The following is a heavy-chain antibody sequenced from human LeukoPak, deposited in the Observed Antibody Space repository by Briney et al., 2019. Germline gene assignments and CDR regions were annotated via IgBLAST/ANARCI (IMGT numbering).Heavy chain of an antibody. CDR3: ARDVRPDY. CDR1: GFTFSSYW. V-gene: IGHV3-7*04. J-gene: IGHJ4*02. CDR2: IKQDGTEK. D-gene: IGHD6-6*01. Sequence: GWSLRLSCASSGFTFSSYWMSWVRQAPGAGLEWVANIKQDGTEKYYMDSVKGRFSISRDNAKNSLYLQMSALRSEDTAVYYCARDVRPDYWGQGTLVTVST.